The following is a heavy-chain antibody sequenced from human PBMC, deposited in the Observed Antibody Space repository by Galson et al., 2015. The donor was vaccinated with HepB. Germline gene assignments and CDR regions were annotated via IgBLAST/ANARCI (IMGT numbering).Heavy chain of an antibody. CDR2: INSDGSST. V-gene: IGHV3-74*01. D-gene: IGHD3-16*01. J-gene: IGHJ6*02. CDR1: GFTFSSYW. Sequence: SLRLSCAASGFTFSSYWMHWVRQAPGKGLVWVSRINSDGSSTSYADSVKGRFTISRDNAKNTLYLQMNSLRAEDTAVYYCARDFSDYVWGRPIYYGMDVWGQGTTVTVSS. CDR3: ARDFSDYVWGRPIYYGMDV.